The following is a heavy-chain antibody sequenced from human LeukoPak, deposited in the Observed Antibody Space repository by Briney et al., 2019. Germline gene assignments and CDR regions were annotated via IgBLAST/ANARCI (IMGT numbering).Heavy chain of an antibody. CDR3: ATPQVSGWNFDY. J-gene: IGHJ4*02. D-gene: IGHD6-19*01. CDR1: GYRFTSYW. CDR2: IYPGDSNT. V-gene: IGHV5-51*01. Sequence: GESLHISCKGFGYRFTSYWIAWVRQLPGKGLEWMGSIYPGDSNTRYSPTFQGQVTISADKSITTAYLQWSSLKASDTAMYYCATPQVSGWNFDYWGQGTLATVSS.